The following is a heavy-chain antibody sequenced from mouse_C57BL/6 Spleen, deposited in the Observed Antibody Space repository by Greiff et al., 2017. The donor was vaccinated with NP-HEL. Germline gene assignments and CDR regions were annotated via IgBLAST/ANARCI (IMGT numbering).Heavy chain of an antibody. CDR3: ARHDYDYDGGFAD. V-gene: IGHV5-12*01. CDR2: ISHGGGST. J-gene: IGHJ3*01. D-gene: IGHD2-4*01. Sequence: EVKLVESGGGLVQPGGSLKLSCAASGFTFSDYYMYWVRQTPEKRLEWIAYISHGGGSTYYQDTVKGRFTISRDNAKNTPYLQMSHLKSEDTAMYYCARHDYDYDGGFADWGQGTLVTVSA. CDR1: GFTFSDYY.